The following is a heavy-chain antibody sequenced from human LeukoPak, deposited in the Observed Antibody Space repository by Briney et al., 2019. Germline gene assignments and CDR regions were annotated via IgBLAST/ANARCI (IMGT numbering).Heavy chain of an antibody. D-gene: IGHD3-3*01. Sequence: ASVKVSCKASGYTFTGYYMHWVRQAPGQGLEWMGWINPNSGGTNYAQKFQGRVTMTRDTSISTAYMELSRPRSDDTAVYYCARVIALTYYDFWCGYSYFDYWGQGTLVTVSS. J-gene: IGHJ4*02. CDR1: GYTFTGYY. CDR2: INPNSGGT. CDR3: ARVIALTYYDFWCGYSYFDY. V-gene: IGHV1-2*02.